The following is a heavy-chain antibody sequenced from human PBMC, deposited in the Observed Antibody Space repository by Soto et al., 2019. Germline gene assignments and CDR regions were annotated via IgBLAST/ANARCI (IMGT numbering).Heavy chain of an antibody. CDR3: AREGYSSGWYESC. CDR1: GFTVSSNY. D-gene: IGHD6-19*01. J-gene: IGHJ4*02. CDR2: IYSGGST. Sequence: EVQLVESGGGLIQPGGSLRLSCAASGFTVSSNYMSWVRQAPGKGLEWVSVIYSGGSTYYADSVKGRFTISRDNSKNTLYVQMNSLRVEDTAVYYCAREGYSSGWYESCWGQGTLVTVSS. V-gene: IGHV3-53*01.